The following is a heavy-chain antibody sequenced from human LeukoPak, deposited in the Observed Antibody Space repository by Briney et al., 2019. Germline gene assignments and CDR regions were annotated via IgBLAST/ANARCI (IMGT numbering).Heavy chain of an antibody. Sequence: GGSLRLSCAASGFTFTSFWMHRVRQAPGQGLVWVSRINNDGSGTSYADSVKGRFTISRDNAKNTLFLQMNSLRAEDTAVYYCARGNSFSYPDWGQGTLVTVSS. CDR2: INNDGSGT. J-gene: IGHJ4*02. D-gene: IGHD3-16*02. CDR3: ARGNSFSYPD. V-gene: IGHV3-74*01. CDR1: GFTFTSFW.